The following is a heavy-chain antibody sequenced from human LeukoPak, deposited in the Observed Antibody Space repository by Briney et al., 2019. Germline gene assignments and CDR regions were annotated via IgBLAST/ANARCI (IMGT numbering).Heavy chain of an antibody. V-gene: IGHV3-48*03. CDR3: AKVMGIAVAGVDY. D-gene: IGHD6-19*01. CDR2: ISSSGSTI. CDR1: GFTFSSYE. Sequence: GGSLRLSCAASGFTFSSYEMNWVRQAPGKGLEWVSYISSSGSTIYYADSVKGRFTISRDNAKNSLYLQMNSLRAEDTAVYYCAKVMGIAVAGVDYWGQGTLVTVSS. J-gene: IGHJ4*02.